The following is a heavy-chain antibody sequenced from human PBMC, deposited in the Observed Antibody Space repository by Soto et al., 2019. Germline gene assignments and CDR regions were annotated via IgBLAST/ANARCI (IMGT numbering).Heavy chain of an antibody. CDR2: IYSGGSI. CDR3: ARETYGDYVGYFDP. D-gene: IGHD4-17*01. Sequence: SETLSLTCIVSGGSISNVNDCWSWIRQRPDKGLEWIGHIYSGGSIYNNPSLTSRVTISIDTSKNQFSLKVRSVTAADTAVYYCARETYGDYVGYFDPWGQGILVTVSS. J-gene: IGHJ5*02. CDR1: GGSISNVNDC. V-gene: IGHV4-30-4*01.